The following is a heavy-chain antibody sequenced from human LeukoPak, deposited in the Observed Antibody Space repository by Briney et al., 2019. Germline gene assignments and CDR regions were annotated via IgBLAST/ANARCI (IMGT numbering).Heavy chain of an antibody. CDR3: AKANYGSGTDFDY. V-gene: IGHV3-21*01. Sequence: GGSLRLSCAASGFTFSSYSMNWVRQAPGKGLEWVSSISSSSSYIYYADSVKGRFTISRDNAKNSLYLQMNSLRAEDTAVYYCAKANYGSGTDFDYWGQGTLVTVSS. CDR2: ISSSSSYI. J-gene: IGHJ4*02. D-gene: IGHD3-10*01. CDR1: GFTFSSYS.